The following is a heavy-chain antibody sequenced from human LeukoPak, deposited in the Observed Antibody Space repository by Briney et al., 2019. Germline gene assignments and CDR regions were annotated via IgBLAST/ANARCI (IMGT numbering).Heavy chain of an antibody. D-gene: IGHD3-10*01. CDR2: IYYSGST. CDR1: DGSISSYY. Sequence: PSETLSLTCTVSDGSISSYYWSWIRQPPGKGLEWIGYIYYSGSTNYNPSLKSRVTISVDTSKNQFSLKLSSVTAADTAVYYCARTPLTYYGSVNSYFDYWGQGTLVTVSS. CDR3: ARTPLTYYGSVNSYFDY. V-gene: IGHV4-59*08. J-gene: IGHJ4*02.